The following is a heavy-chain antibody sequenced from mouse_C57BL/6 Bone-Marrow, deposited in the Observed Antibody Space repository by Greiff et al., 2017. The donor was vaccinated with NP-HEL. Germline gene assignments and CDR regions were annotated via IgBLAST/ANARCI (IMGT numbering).Heavy chain of an antibody. D-gene: IGHD2-4*01. CDR2: INYDGSST. V-gene: IGHV5-16*01. J-gene: IGHJ2*01. CDR1: GFTFSDYY. Sequence: EVKVVESEGGLVQPGSSMKLSCTASGFTFSDYYMAWVRQVPEKGLEWVANINYDGSSTYYLDSLKSRFIISRDNAKNILYLQMSSLKSEDTATYYCARDDYDGGYFDYWGQGTTLTVSS. CDR3: ARDDYDGGYFDY.